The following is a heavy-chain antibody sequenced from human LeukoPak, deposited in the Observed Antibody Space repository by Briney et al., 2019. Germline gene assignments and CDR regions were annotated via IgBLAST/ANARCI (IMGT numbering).Heavy chain of an antibody. V-gene: IGHV4-34*01. CDR1: GGSFSGYY. CDR3: ARHDASGSYYYYYYMDV. CDR2: INHSGST. Sequence: SETLSLTCAVYGGSFSGYYWSWIRQPPGKGLEWIGEINHSGSTNYNPSLKSRVTIPVDTSKNQFSLKLSSVTAADTAVYYCARHDASGSYYYYYYMDVWGKGTTVTVSS. D-gene: IGHD3-3*01. J-gene: IGHJ6*03.